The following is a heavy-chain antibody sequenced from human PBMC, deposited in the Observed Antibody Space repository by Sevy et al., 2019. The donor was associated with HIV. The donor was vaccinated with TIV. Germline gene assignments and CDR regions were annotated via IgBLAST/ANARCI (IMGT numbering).Heavy chain of an antibody. J-gene: IGHJ4*02. CDR1: GFTFDDYT. CDR2: ISGDAKKT. CDR3: AKDIRGYSGFDH. V-gene: IGHV3-43*01. D-gene: IGHD3-10*01. Sequence: GGSLRLSCAASGFTFDDYTMHWVRQVPGKGLEWVSLISGDAKKTDYADSVEGRFTVSRDNCKSSLYLQMNSLRSEDTAFYFCAKDIRGYSGFDHWGQGTLVTVSS.